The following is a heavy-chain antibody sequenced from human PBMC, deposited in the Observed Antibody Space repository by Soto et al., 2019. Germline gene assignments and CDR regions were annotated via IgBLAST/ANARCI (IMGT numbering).Heavy chain of an antibody. CDR3: ARDVRPYGGNSGPEVDY. J-gene: IGHJ4*02. CDR2: ISAYNGNT. V-gene: IGHV1-18*01. Sequence: QVQLVQSGAEVKKPGASVKVSCKASGYTFTSYGISWVRQAPGQGLEWMGWISAYNGNTNYAQKLQGRVTMTTDTSTSRAYMELRSLRSDDTAVYYCARDVRPYGGNSGPEVDYWGQGTLVTVSS. D-gene: IGHD4-17*01. CDR1: GYTFTSYG.